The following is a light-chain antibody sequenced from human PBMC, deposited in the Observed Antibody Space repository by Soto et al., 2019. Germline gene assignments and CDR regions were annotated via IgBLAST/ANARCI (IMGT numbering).Light chain of an antibody. CDR3: TSYTTSGTYV. CDR1: SSDVGAYDF. Sequence: QSVLTQPASVSGSPGQSITISCSGTSSDVGAYDFVSWYQYHSGKAPKLIISEVTDRPSAVSSRFSGSKSGNTASLTISGPQAEDVADYYCTSYTTSGTYVFGNGTKVTVL. J-gene: IGLJ1*01. CDR2: EVT. V-gene: IGLV2-14*01.